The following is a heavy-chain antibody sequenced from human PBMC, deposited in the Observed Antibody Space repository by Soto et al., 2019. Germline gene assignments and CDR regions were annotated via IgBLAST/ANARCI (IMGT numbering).Heavy chain of an antibody. J-gene: IGHJ4*02. CDR3: ARQNGCTNGVCYPSTFDY. V-gene: IGHV4-59*08. CDR2: IYYSGST. Sequence: SETLSLTCTVSGGSISSYYWSWLRQPPGKGLEWIGYIYYSGSTNYNPSLKSRVTISVDTSKNQFSLKLSSVTAADAAVYYCARQNGCTNGVCYPSTFDYWGQGTLVTVS. D-gene: IGHD2-8*01. CDR1: GGSISSYY.